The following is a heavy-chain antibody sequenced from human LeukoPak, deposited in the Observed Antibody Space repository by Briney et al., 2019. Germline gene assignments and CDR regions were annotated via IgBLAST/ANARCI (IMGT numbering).Heavy chain of an antibody. J-gene: IGHJ4*02. CDR2: INHSGNT. V-gene: IGHV4-34*01. D-gene: IGHD6-19*01. CDR1: GEFFSGSY. CDR3: ARRGSGWYYFDY. Sequence: SETLSLTCAVYGEFFSGSYWNWIRRSPGKGLEWIGEINHSGNTNYNPSLKSRVTISVDTSQNQFSLKLSSVTAADTAVYYCARRGSGWYYFDYWGQGTLVTVSS.